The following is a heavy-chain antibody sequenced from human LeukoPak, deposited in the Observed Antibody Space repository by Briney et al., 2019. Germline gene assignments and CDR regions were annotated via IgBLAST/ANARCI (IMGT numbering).Heavy chain of an antibody. Sequence: PSETLSLTCAVYGGSFSGYYWSWIRQPPGKGLEWIWEINHSGSTNYNPSLKSRVTISVDTSKNQFSLKLSSVTAADTAVYYCAGRYYDILTGGREGFDYWGQGTLVTVSS. D-gene: IGHD3-9*01. CDR2: INHSGST. V-gene: IGHV4-34*01. CDR1: GGSFSGYY. J-gene: IGHJ4*02. CDR3: AGRYYDILTGGREGFDY.